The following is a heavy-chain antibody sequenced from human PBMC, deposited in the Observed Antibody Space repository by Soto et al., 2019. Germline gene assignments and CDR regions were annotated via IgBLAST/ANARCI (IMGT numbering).Heavy chain of an antibody. CDR1: GGTFSSYA. CDR2: IIPIFGTA. D-gene: IGHD4-17*01. CDR3: ARHGDYGGLFDY. J-gene: IGHJ4*02. V-gene: IGHV1-69*13. Sequence: SVKVSCKASGGTFSSYAISWVRQAPGQGLEWMGGIIPIFGTANYAQKFQGRVTITADESTSTAYMELRSLRSDDTAVYYCARHGDYGGLFDYWGQGTLVTVSS.